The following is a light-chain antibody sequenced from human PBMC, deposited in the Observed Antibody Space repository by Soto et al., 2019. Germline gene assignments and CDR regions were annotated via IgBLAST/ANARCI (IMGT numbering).Light chain of an antibody. J-gene: IGLJ1*01. V-gene: IGLV2-11*01. CDR3: CSYAGSYTFQV. CDR1: SSDVGGYNF. CDR2: DVS. Sequence: QSALTQPPSASGSPGQSVTISCTGTSSDVGGYNFVSWYQQHPGKAPKFMIYDVSKRPSGVPDRFSGSNSGNTASLTISGLQAEDEADYYCCSYAGSYTFQVFGTGTKLTVL.